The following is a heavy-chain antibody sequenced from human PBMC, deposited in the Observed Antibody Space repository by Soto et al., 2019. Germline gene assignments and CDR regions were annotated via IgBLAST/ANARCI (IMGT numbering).Heavy chain of an antibody. V-gene: IGHV1-69*02. D-gene: IGHD5-18*01. CDR1: GGTFSSYT. J-gene: IGHJ4*02. CDR2: IIPILGIA. Sequence: SVKVSCKASGGTFSSYTISWVRQAPGQGLEWMGRIIPILGIANYAQKFQGRVTITADKSTSTAYMELSSLRSEDTAVYYCARGPGYSYGYKDDYWGQGTLVTVSS. CDR3: ARGPGYSYGYKDDY.